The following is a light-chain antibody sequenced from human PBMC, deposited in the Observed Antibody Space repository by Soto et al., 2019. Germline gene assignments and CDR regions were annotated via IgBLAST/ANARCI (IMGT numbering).Light chain of an antibody. Sequence: QSALTQPASVSGSPGQSITISCTGTSCDVGNYNLVSWYQQHPGKAPKLMIYDVSKRPSGVSNRFSGSKSGNTASLTISGLQADDEADYYCCSYAGDSYVFGTGTKVPVL. CDR3: CSYAGDSYV. J-gene: IGLJ1*01. CDR1: SCDVGNYNL. CDR2: DVS. V-gene: IGLV2-23*02.